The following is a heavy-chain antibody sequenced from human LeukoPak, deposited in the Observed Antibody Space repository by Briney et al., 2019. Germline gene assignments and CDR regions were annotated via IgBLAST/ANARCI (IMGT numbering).Heavy chain of an antibody. D-gene: IGHD4-17*01. J-gene: IGHJ5*02. Sequence: KPSETLSLTCTVSGGSISSYYWSWIRQPPGKGLEWIGYIYYSGSTNYNPSLKIRVTISVDTSKNQFSLKLSSVTAADTALYYCAREDYGDSKFDPWGQGTLVTASS. V-gene: IGHV4-59*01. CDR1: GGSISSYY. CDR3: AREDYGDSKFDP. CDR2: IYYSGST.